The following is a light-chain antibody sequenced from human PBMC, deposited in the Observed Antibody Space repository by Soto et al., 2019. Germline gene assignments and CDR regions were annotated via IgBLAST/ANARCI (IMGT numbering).Light chain of an antibody. CDR2: GAS. J-gene: IGKJ5*01. CDR1: QAVSSNY. CDR3: QHYGSSPPIT. Sequence: EIVLTQSPGTLSLSPGDRVTLSCRASQAVSSNYLAWYQQRPGQAPRLLIYGASNRATGIPDRFSGSGSGTDFTLTISRLEPEDFAVYFCQHYGSSPPITFGQGTRLEIE. V-gene: IGKV3-20*01.